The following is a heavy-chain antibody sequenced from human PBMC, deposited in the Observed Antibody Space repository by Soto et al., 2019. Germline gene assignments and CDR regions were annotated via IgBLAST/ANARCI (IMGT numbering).Heavy chain of an antibody. J-gene: IGHJ6*02. Sequence: SETLSLTCTVSGGSISSYYWSWIRQPAGKGLEWIGRIYTSGSTNYNPSLKSRVTMSVDTSKDQFSLKLSSVTAADTAVYYCARDFFTYDSSGPSGYYGMDVWGQGTTVTVSS. CDR1: GGSISSYY. V-gene: IGHV4-4*07. CDR2: IYTSGST. CDR3: ARDFFTYDSSGPSGYYGMDV. D-gene: IGHD3-22*01.